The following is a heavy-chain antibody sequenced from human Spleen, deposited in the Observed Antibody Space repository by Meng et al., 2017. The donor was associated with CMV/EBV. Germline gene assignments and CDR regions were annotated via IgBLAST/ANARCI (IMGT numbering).Heavy chain of an antibody. D-gene: IGHD5-24*01. J-gene: IGHJ5*02. CDR1: GYTFTNYF. V-gene: IGHV1-2*02. Sequence: CQASGYTFTNYFLHWVRQAPGQGLEWMGWINPYSGGTTYAQSFQGRVTMTRDTSISTAYMELSRLNSDDTAVYYCAREDRDGYNLDRWGQGTLVTVSS. CDR2: INPYSGGT. CDR3: AREDRDGYNLDR.